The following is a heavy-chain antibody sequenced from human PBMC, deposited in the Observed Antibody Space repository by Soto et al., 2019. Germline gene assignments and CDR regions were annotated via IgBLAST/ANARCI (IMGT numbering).Heavy chain of an antibody. CDR2: INPNSGGT. CDR1: GYTFTGYY. Sequence: ASVKVSCRASGYTFTGYYMHWVRQAPGQGLEWMGWINPNSGGTNYAQKFQGRVTMTRDTSISTAYMELSRLRSDDTAVYYCARDGAYYDILTGWPYWGQGTLVTVSS. V-gene: IGHV1-2*02. D-gene: IGHD3-9*01. J-gene: IGHJ4*02. CDR3: ARDGAYYDILTGWPY.